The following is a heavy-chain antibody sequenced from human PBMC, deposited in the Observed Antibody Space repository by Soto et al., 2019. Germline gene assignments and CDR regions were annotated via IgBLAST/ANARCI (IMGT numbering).Heavy chain of an antibody. CDR2: IWYDGSNK. Sequence: GGSLRLSCAASGFTFSSYGMHWVRQAPGKGLEWVAVIWYDGSNKYYADSVKGRFTISRDNSKNTLYLQMNSLRAEDTAVYYCARDKQQLVLSFYYGMDVWGQGTTVTVSS. V-gene: IGHV3-33*01. CDR1: GFTFSSYG. D-gene: IGHD6-13*01. J-gene: IGHJ6*02. CDR3: ARDKQQLVLSFYYGMDV.